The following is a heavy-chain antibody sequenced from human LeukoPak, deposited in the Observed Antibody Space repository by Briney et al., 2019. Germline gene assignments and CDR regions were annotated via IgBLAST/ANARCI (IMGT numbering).Heavy chain of an antibody. CDR1: GYPFTDYF. CDR2: IHPNSGGT. CDR3: ARDLAGSGYYDY. Sequence: ASVKVSCKASGYPFTDYFIHWVRQAPGHGLEWMGWIHPNSGGTKYAQKFQGRVTMTTDTSSSTVSMGMSSLRSDDTAVYFCARDLAGSGYYDYWGQGTLVTVSS. J-gene: IGHJ4*02. V-gene: IGHV1-2*02. D-gene: IGHD6-19*01.